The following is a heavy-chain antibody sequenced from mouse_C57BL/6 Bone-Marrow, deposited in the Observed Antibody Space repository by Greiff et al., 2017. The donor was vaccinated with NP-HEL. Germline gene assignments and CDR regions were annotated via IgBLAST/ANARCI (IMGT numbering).Heavy chain of an antibody. V-gene: IGHV1-81*01. CDR2: IYPRSGNT. CDR3: ARLYYDYHYYAMDY. Sequence: VKVVESGAELARPGASVKLSCKASGYTFTSYGISWVKQRTGQGLEWIGEIYPRSGNTYYNEKFKGKATLTADKSSSTAYMELRSLTSEDSAVYFCARLYYDYHYYAMDYWGQGTSVTVSS. D-gene: IGHD2-4*01. CDR1: GYTFTSYG. J-gene: IGHJ4*01.